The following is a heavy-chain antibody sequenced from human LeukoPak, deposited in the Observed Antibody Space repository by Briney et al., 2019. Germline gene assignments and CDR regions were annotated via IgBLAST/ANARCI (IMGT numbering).Heavy chain of an antibody. CDR3: AKRTMSAFDS. Sequence: GGSLRLSCAASGFTFRTYAMNWVRQAPGKGLEWLSGISGSGNGTYYADSVKGRFTISRDNSKNMVYLQMNSLTVEDAATYYCAKRTMSAFDSWGQGTLLIVSS. CDR2: ISGSGNGT. D-gene: IGHD5-24*01. CDR1: GFTFRTYA. V-gene: IGHV3-23*01. J-gene: IGHJ4*02.